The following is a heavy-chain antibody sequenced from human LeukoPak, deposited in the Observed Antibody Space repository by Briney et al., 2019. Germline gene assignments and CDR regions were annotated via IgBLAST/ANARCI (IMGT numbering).Heavy chain of an antibody. CDR3: ARGASYYYGMDV. V-gene: IGHV3-66*01. CDR1: GFTFSTYW. J-gene: IGHJ6*02. Sequence: PGGSLRLSCAASGFTFSTYWMSWVRQAPGKGLEWVSVIYSGGSTYYADSVKGRFTISRDNSKNTLYLQMNSLRAEDTAVYYCARGASYYYGMDVWGQGTTVTVSS. CDR2: IYSGGST.